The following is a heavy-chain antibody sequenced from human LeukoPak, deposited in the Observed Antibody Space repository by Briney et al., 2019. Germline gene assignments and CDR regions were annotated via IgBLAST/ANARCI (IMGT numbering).Heavy chain of an antibody. CDR1: GFTFSYYA. CDR3: ARDNTIGAADYYFDY. Sequence: GGSLRLSCAASGFTFSYYAMSWVRQAPGKGLEWVSAISASGGSTDYADSVKGRFTISRDNSKNTLYLQMNSLRADDTAVYYCARDNTIGAADYYFDYWGQGTLVTVSS. CDR2: ISASGGST. D-gene: IGHD6-13*01. V-gene: IGHV3-23*01. J-gene: IGHJ4*02.